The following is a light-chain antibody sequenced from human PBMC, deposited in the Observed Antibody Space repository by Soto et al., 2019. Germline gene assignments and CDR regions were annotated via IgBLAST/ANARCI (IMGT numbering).Light chain of an antibody. CDR3: QQYTNTNNPWM. CDR1: QTISTW. V-gene: IGKV1-5*01. Sequence: DIQVTQSPPTLSASVGDRVTITCRASQTISTWMAWYKQKPGKATKLLVYDASTLQSGVASRFSGSGSGTEFTLIIIGLQHDDSATYYCQQYTNTNNPWMFGQGTKV. CDR2: DAS. J-gene: IGKJ1*01.